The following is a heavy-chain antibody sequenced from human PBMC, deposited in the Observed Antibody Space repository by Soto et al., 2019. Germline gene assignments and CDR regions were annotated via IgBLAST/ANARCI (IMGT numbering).Heavy chain of an antibody. J-gene: IGHJ6*02. Sequence: GGSLRLSCAASEFTFSSYAMNWVRQAPGKGLEWVSVISGGGGTTYYADSVKGRFRISRDNSKNTLYLQMNSLRVEDTAAYYCAKGKVAYDNSGLQYFYYFHMNFWGQVTTVTVSS. CDR3: AKGKVAYDNSGLQYFYYFHMNF. D-gene: IGHD3-22*01. CDR2: ISGGGGTT. V-gene: IGHV3-23*01. CDR1: EFTFSSYA.